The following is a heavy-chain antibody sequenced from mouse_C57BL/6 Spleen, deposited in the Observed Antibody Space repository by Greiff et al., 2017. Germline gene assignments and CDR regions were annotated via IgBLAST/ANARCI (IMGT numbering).Heavy chain of an antibody. J-gene: IGHJ2*01. CDR2: IRNKANGYTT. CDR1: GFTFTDYY. Sequence: EVKLVESGGGLVQPGGSLSLSCAASGFTFTDYYMSWVRQPPGKALEWLGFIRNKANGYTTEYSASVKGRFTISSDNSQSILYLQIAALRAEDSATYYCARYMCFGYFDYWGKGTTLTVSS. CDR3: ARYMCFGYFDY. V-gene: IGHV7-3*01.